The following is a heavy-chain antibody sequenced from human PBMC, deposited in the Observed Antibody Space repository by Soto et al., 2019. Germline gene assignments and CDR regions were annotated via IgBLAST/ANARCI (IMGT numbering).Heavy chain of an antibody. CDR1: GYSIISSSYY. V-gene: IGHV4-39*01. CDR2: IYYSGST. D-gene: IGHD4-4*01. CDR3: ARHLTTIAGNWFDP. Sequence: SETLSLTYSVSGYSIISSSYYWDWIRQPPGKGLEWIGSIYYSGSTYYNPSLKSRVTISIDTSKNQFSLKLSSVTAADTAVYYCARHLTTIAGNWFDPWGQGTLVTVS. J-gene: IGHJ5*02.